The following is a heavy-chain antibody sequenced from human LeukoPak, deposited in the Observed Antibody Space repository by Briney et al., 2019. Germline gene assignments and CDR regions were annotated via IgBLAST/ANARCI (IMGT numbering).Heavy chain of an antibody. D-gene: IGHD3-22*01. V-gene: IGHV4-39*01. Sequence: PSETLSLTCTVSGGSISSSSYYWGWIRQPPGKGLEWIGSIYYSGSTYYNPSLKSRVTISVDTSKNQFSLKLSSVTAADTAVYYCASVTYDSSGSPSGFDYWGQGTLVTVSS. J-gene: IGHJ4*02. CDR2: IYYSGST. CDR1: GGSISSSSYY. CDR3: ASVTYDSSGSPSGFDY.